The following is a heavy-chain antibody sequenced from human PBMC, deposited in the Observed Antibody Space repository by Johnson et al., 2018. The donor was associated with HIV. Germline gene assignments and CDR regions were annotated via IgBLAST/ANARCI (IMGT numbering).Heavy chain of an antibody. CDR1: GFTFSRNV. CDR2: VSYDGSNK. D-gene: IGHD6-19*01. V-gene: IGHV3-30-3*01. CDR3: ARQGPGIAVAGAFDI. Sequence: VQLVESGGGVVQPGRSLRLSCAASGFTFSRNVMHRVRQAPGKGLEWGAVVSYDGSNKYNADSVRGRFTISRDKSKNTLCLQMNSLRAEDTAIYYCARQGPGIAVAGAFDIWGQGTMVTVSS. J-gene: IGHJ3*02.